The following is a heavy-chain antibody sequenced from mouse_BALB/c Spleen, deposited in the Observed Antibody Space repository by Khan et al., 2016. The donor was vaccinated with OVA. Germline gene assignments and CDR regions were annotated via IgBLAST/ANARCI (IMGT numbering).Heavy chain of an antibody. V-gene: IGHV1-20*02. J-gene: IGHJ2*01. Sequence: EVKLEESGPELVKPGASVKISCKASGYSFTGYFMHWVMQSHGKSLEWIGRINPHFGETFYNQKFVGKATLTVDESSSTAHMELRSLASEDSAVYYCARIYGSDFDYWGQGTTLTVSS. D-gene: IGHD1-1*01. CDR2: INPHFGET. CDR1: GYSFTGYF. CDR3: ARIYGSDFDY.